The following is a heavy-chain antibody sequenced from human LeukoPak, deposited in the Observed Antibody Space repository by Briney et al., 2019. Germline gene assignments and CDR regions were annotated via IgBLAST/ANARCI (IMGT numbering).Heavy chain of an antibody. J-gene: IGHJ4*02. V-gene: IGHV1-18*01. D-gene: IGHD4-17*01. CDR1: GYTFTSYG. Sequence: WASVKVSCKTSGYTFTSYGISRVRQAPGQGIEWMGWISAYNGNTNYAQKLQGRVTMTTDTSTSTAYMELRSLRSDDTAVYYCARPRLGYGDYLYYFDYWGQGSLVTVSS. CDR2: ISAYNGNT. CDR3: ARPRLGYGDYLYYFDY.